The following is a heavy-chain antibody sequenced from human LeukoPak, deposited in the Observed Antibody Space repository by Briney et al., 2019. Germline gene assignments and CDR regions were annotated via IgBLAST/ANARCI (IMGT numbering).Heavy chain of an antibody. CDR2: ISYDGSNK. Sequence: PGGSLRLSCVASGFAFSSYGMHWVRQAPGKGLEWVAVISYDGSNKYYADSVKGRFTISRDNSKNTLYLQMNSLRAEDTAVYYCAKDWDYYGMDVWGQGTTVTVSS. CDR1: GFAFSSYG. V-gene: IGHV3-30*18. CDR3: AKDWDYYGMDV. J-gene: IGHJ6*02. D-gene: IGHD3-16*01.